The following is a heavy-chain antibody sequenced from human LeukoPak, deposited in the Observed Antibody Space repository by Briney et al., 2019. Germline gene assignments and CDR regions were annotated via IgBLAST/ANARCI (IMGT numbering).Heavy chain of an antibody. V-gene: IGHV3-33*01. J-gene: IGHJ3*02. CDR2: IWYDGSKR. Sequence: GGSLRLSCAASGFTFSSHGMHWVRQAPGKGLEWVAVIWYDGSKRYHADSVKGRFTISRDNAKRSLYLQMNSLRAEDTAVYYCARDPTGNDAFDIWGQGTMVTVS. CDR1: GFTFSSHG. CDR3: ARDPTGNDAFDI. D-gene: IGHD7-27*01.